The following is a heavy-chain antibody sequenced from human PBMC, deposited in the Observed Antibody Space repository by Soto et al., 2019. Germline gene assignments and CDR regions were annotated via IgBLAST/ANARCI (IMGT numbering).Heavy chain of an antibody. J-gene: IGHJ5*02. Sequence: HPGGSLRLSCAASGVTFSSYSMNWVRQAPGKGLEWVSSISSSSTIYYADSVKGRFTISRDNAKNSLYLQMNSLRAEDTAVYYCARHPERIAQIGWFDPWGQGTLVTVSS. CDR3: ARHPERIAQIGWFDP. V-gene: IGHV3-48*01. CDR1: GVTFSSYS. CDR2: ISSSSTI. D-gene: IGHD6-13*01.